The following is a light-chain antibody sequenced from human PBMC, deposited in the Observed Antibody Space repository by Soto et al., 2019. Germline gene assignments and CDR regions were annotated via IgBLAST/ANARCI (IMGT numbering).Light chain of an antibody. V-gene: IGKV2-30*01. CDR3: LQSTHWPPT. J-gene: IGKJ4*01. CDR2: EIS. Sequence: DVVMSQSPLSLPVTLGQPASISCRSSQSLVSSDGNTYFRWFHQRPGQSPRRLIHEISKRDSGVPDRVSGSGSGTDFTLKISRVEAEDVGVFYCLQSTHWPPTFGGGTRVEIK. CDR1: QSLVSSDGNTY.